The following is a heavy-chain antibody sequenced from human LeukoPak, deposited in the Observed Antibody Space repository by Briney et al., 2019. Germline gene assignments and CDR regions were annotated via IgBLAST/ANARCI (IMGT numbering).Heavy chain of an antibody. CDR2: IYSGGST. CDR1: GFTVSSNY. CDR3: ARDRRRIAVAGTKYYYGMDV. V-gene: IGHV3-66*01. Sequence: GGSLRPSCAASGFTVSSNYMSWVRQAPGKGLEWVSVIYSGGSTYYADSVKGRFTISRDNSKNTLYLQMNSLRAEDTAVYYCARDRRRIAVAGTKYYYGMDVWGQGTTVTVSS. D-gene: IGHD6-19*01. J-gene: IGHJ6*02.